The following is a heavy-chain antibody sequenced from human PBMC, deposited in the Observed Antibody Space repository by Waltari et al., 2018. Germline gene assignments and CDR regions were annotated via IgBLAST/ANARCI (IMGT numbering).Heavy chain of an antibody. V-gene: IGHV4-39*01. Sequence: QLQLQESGPGLVKPSETLSLTCTVSGGYISSSSYYWGWTRQPPGKGLEWIGSIYYSGSTYYNPSLKSRVTISVDTSKNQFSLKLSSVTAADTAVYYCTRGGGSYYHTGDYWGQGTLVTVSS. J-gene: IGHJ4*02. CDR3: TRGGGSYYHTGDY. CDR1: GGYISSSSYY. CDR2: IYYSGST. D-gene: IGHD1-26*01.